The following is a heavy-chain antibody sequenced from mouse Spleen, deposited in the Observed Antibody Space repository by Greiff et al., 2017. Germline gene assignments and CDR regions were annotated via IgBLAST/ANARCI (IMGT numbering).Heavy chain of an antibody. J-gene: IGHJ1*01. CDR3: TRDCGSSYLRYFDV. V-gene: IGHV14-3*02. CDR1: GFNIKDTY. D-gene: IGHD1-1*01. CDR2: IDPANGNA. Sequence: EVKLMESGAELVKPGASVKLSCTASGFNIKDTYIHWVKQRPEQGLEWIGRIDPANGNAKYDPKFQGKATITADTSSNTAYLQLSSLTSEDTAVYYCTRDCGSSYLRYFDVWGAGTTVTVSS.